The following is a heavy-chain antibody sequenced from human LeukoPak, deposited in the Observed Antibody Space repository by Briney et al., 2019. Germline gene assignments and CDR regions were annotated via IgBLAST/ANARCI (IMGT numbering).Heavy chain of an antibody. V-gene: IGHV4-39*01. CDR3: ARTPVNLIRTPRYYYGMDV. CDR2: IYKSGNT. CDR1: GDSVSSSNYY. Sequence: SETLSLTCTVSGDSVSSSNYYWVWIRQPPGKGLEWIGSIYKSGNTDYNPSLKSRVTISLDTSKNQFSLKLSSVTAADTAVYYCARTPVNLIRTPRYYYGMDVWGQGTTVTVSS. J-gene: IGHJ6*02. D-gene: IGHD2-21*01.